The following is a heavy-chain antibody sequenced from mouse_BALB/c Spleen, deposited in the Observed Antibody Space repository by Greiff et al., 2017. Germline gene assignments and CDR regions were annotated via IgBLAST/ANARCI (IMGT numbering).Heavy chain of an antibody. J-gene: IGHJ4*01. V-gene: IGHV10-1*02. CDR3: VRGGAMDY. Sequence: VKDRFTISRDDSQSMLYLQMNNLKTEDTAMYYCVRGGAMDYWGQGTSVTVSS.